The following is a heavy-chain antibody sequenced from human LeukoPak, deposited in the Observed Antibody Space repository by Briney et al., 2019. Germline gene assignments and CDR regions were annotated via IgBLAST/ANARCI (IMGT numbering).Heavy chain of an antibody. CDR2: INTNCGGT. V-gene: IGHV1-2*06. D-gene: IGHD3-22*01. CDR1: GYTLTADY. J-gene: IGHJ3*02. CDR3: ARPYYESSGLYVDAFDI. Sequence: ASVKVSCKASGYTLTADYLHWVRQAPGQGHEWMGRINTNCGGTTYAQKFQGSVTMTRDTSIGTAYMELSSLRSDDTALYYCARPYYESSGLYVDAFDIWGQGTMVTVSS.